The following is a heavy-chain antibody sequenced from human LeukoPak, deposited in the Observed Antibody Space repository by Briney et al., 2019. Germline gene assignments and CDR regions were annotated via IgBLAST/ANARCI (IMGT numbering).Heavy chain of an antibody. J-gene: IGHJ4*02. Sequence: GGSLRLSCAASGFTFSSYAMNWVRQAPGKGLEWVSSISSSSSYIYYADSVKGRFTISRDNAKNSLYLQMNSLRAEDTAVYYCARGPRTNFDYWGQGTLVTVSS. V-gene: IGHV3-21*01. CDR1: GFTFSSYA. CDR2: ISSSSSYI. D-gene: IGHD1-14*01. CDR3: ARGPRTNFDY.